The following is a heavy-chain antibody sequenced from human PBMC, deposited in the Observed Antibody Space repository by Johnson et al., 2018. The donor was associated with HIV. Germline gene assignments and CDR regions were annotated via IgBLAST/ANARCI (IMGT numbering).Heavy chain of an antibody. J-gene: IGHJ3*02. D-gene: IGHD5-24*01. Sequence: QVQLVESGGGVVQPGRSLRLSCSASGFTFSSFGIHWVRQAPGKGLEWVAVIWYDGSNKYYTDSVKGRFTISRDNSKNTLYLQMNSLRAEDTAVYYCARYGYRPEAAFDIWGQGTMVTVSS. V-gene: IGHV3-33*01. CDR2: IWYDGSNK. CDR3: ARYGYRPEAAFDI. CDR1: GFTFSSFG.